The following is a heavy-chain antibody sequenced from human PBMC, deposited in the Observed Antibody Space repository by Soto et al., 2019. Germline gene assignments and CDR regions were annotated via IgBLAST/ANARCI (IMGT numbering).Heavy chain of an antibody. V-gene: IGHV4-30-4*01. CDR2: IYYSGST. D-gene: IGHD3-10*01. Sequence: QVQLQESGPGLVKPSQTLSLTCTVSGGSISSDDYYWSWIRQPPGKGLEWIGYIYYSGSTYYNPPLKSRGSLSVDTSRNQFSLKLSSVTAADTAVYYCARAGMVRGANGRLYYFDYWGQGTLVTVSS. J-gene: IGHJ4*02. CDR3: ARAGMVRGANGRLYYFDY. CDR1: GGSISSDDYY.